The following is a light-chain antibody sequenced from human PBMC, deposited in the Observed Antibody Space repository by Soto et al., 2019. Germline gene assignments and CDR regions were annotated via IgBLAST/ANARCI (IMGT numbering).Light chain of an antibody. J-gene: IGKJ4*01. CDR1: QSVSGNF. Sequence: EIVLTQSPGTLSLSPGERATLSCRAIQSVSGNFLAWYQEKPGQAPRLLIYGASSRATGIPDRFSGSGSGTDFTLTISRLEPEDFAVYYCRQYGRSLGFAVGGGTKVDI. CDR3: RQYGRSLGFA. CDR2: GAS. V-gene: IGKV3-20*01.